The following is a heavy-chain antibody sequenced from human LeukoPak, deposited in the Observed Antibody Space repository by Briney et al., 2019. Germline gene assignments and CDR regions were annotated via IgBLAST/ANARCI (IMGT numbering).Heavy chain of an antibody. CDR2: IKQDGSEK. CDR3: ARQPYSSSWPFDY. Sequence: GGSLRLSCAASGFTFSNGWMSWVRQAPGKGLEWVANIKQDGSEKYYVDSVKGRFTISRDNAKNSLYLQMNSLRAEDTAVYYCARQPYSSSWPFDYWGQGTLVTVSS. J-gene: IGHJ4*02. V-gene: IGHV3-7*04. D-gene: IGHD6-13*01. CDR1: GFTFSNGW.